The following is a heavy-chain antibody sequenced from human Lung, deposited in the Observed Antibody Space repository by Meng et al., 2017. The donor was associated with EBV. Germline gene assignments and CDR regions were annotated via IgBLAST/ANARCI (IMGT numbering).Heavy chain of an antibody. D-gene: IGHD6-6*01. Sequence: QGKRQGPGPGLVKPSQTLSLTCTVSGGSIRFGDYYWGWIRQPPGKGLEWIGYIYDSGSTSYNPSLMSRVTISVDTSRNQFSLKLTSVTAADTAVYYCAREYSSSSGLPGPWGQGTLVTVSS. J-gene: IGHJ5*02. CDR2: IYDSGST. V-gene: IGHV4-30-4*08. CDR3: AREYSSSSGLPGP. CDR1: GGSIRFGDYY.